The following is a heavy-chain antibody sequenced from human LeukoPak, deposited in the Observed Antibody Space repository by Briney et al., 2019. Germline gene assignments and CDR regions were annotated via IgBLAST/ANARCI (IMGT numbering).Heavy chain of an antibody. V-gene: IGHV4-61*01. Sequence: SETLSLTCTVSGGSVSSGSYYWSWIRQPPGKGLEWIGYIYYSGSTNYNPSLKSRVTISVDTSKNQVSLKLSSVTAADTAVYYCARGFDRETYYFDYWGQGTLVTVSS. J-gene: IGHJ4*02. CDR1: GGSVSSGSYY. CDR2: IYYSGST. D-gene: IGHD3-9*01. CDR3: ARGFDRETYYFDY.